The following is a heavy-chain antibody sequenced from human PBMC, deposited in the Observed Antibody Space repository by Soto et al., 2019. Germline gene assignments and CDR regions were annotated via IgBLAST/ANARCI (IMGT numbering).Heavy chain of an antibody. V-gene: IGHV4-31*03. D-gene: IGHD4-4*01. J-gene: IGHJ6*02. Sequence: QVQLQESGPGLVKPSQTLSLTCTISGGSISSGGYYWSWIRQHPGKGLEWIGYIYYSGSTYYNPSLKSRVTISVDTSKNQFSLKLSSVTAADTAVYYCARDHMTTVSEDHYYYYGMDVWGQGTTVTVSS. CDR2: IYYSGST. CDR3: ARDHMTTVSEDHYYYYGMDV. CDR1: GGSISSGGYY.